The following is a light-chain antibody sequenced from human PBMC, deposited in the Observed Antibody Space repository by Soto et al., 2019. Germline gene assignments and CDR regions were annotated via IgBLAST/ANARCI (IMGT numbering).Light chain of an antibody. CDR1: QSVSSY. CDR3: QQRSNWPPPIT. J-gene: IGKJ5*01. Sequence: IVMTQSPGTLSLSPGDRASLSCRASQSVSSYLAWYQQKPGQAPRLLIYDASNRATGIPARFSGSGSGTDFTLTINSLEPEDFAVYYCQQRSNWPPPITFGQGTRLEIK. CDR2: DAS. V-gene: IGKV3-11*01.